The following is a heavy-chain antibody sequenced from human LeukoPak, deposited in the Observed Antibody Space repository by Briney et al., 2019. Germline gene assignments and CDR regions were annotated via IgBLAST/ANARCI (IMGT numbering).Heavy chain of an antibody. V-gene: IGHV1-2*02. Sequence: ASVNVSCKASGYTFTVFYMQWVRQAPGQGLEWMGWINPNSGGTYSAQKFQGRVTMTRDTSTSTAYMELRSLRSDDTAVYYCARDGHYGSGHVDYWGQGTLVTVSS. D-gene: IGHD3-10*01. CDR3: ARDGHYGSGHVDY. CDR2: INPNSGGT. CDR1: GYTFTVFY. J-gene: IGHJ4*02.